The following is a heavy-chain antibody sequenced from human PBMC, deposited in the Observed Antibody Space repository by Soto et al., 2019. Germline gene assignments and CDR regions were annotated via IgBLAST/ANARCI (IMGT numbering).Heavy chain of an antibody. D-gene: IGHD6-19*01. CDR3: ARVGSSGWSPDY. CDR1: GGSISGHH. CDR2: IFYSGTT. J-gene: IGHJ4*02. Sequence: SETLSLTCSVAGGSISGHHWSWIRQSPGKGLEWIGYIFYSGTTNYNTSLKGRFTIPVDTSKNQFSLKMSSVTAADTAVYYCARVGSSGWSPDYWGRGTLVTVSS. V-gene: IGHV4-59*11.